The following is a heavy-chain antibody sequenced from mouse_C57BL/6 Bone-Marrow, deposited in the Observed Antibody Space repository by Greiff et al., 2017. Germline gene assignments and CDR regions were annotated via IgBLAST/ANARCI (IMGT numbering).Heavy chain of an antibody. CDR3: ERYECSCDGYVDV. J-gene: IGHJ1*03. Sequence: QVQLQQPGAELVRPGASVKLSCKASGYTFTSYWMHWVKQRPGQGLEWIGVIDPSGRCTNSNQKFKGKATLTVDKSSSTAYMQLSSLTSEDYAVFYYERYECSCDGYVDVWGTGTTVTVAS. D-gene: IGHD2-12*01. CDR2: IDPSGRCT. CDR1: GYTFTSYW. V-gene: IGHV1-59*01.